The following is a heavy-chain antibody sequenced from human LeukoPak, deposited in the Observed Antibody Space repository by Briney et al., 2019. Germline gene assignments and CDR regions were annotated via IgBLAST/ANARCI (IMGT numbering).Heavy chain of an antibody. Sequence: ASVKVSCKVSGYTLTELSVHWVRQAPGKGLEWMGNFDPKDGDTIYAQRFQGRVTMTEDTSTHTAYMELSSLRAEDTAVYYCAKVSYYLYYFDYWGQGTLVSVSS. CDR2: FDPKDGDT. V-gene: IGHV1-24*01. CDR3: AKVSYYLYYFDY. J-gene: IGHJ4*02. D-gene: IGHD3-10*01. CDR1: GYTLTELS.